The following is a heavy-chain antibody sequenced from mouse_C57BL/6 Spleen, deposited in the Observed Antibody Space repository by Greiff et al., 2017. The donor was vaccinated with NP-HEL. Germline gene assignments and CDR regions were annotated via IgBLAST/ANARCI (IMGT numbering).Heavy chain of an antibody. CDR3: ARELGRGLFAY. CDR2: IYPGDGDT. Sequence: VKLMESGPELVKPGASVKISCKASGYAFSSSWMNWVKQRPGKGLEWIGRIYPGDGDTNYNGKFKGKATLTADKSSSTAYMQLSSLTSEDSAVYYCARELGRGLFAYWGQGTLVTVSA. V-gene: IGHV1-82*01. J-gene: IGHJ3*01. CDR1: GYAFSSSW. D-gene: IGHD4-1*01.